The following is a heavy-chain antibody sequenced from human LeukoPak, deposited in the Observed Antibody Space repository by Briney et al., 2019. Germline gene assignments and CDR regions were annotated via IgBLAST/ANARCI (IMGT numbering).Heavy chain of an antibody. CDR1: GFTFSSYA. CDR3: ARDSESFFIGGGTFDY. V-gene: IGHV3-30-3*01. CDR2: ISYDGSNK. D-gene: IGHD3-10*01. J-gene: IGHJ4*02. Sequence: PGRSLRLSCAASGFTFSSYAMHWVRQAPGKGLEWVAVISYDGSNKYYADSVKGRFTISRDNSKNTLYLQMNSLRAEDTAVYYCARDSESFFIGGGTFDYWGQGTLVTVSS.